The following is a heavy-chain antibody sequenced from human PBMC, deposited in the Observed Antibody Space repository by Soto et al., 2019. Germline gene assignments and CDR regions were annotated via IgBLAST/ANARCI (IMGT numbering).Heavy chain of an antibody. Sequence: EVQLLESGGGWLQPGGSLRLSCAASGFTFSSYAMNWVRQAPGKGLEWVSGITGSGAGAYYSDSVKGRFTISRDNSKNTQYLQMNSLRADDTAVYYCAKAYSNSWPNDWFDPWGQGTLVTVSS. CDR3: AKAYSNSWPNDWFDP. V-gene: IGHV3-23*01. J-gene: IGHJ5*02. D-gene: IGHD3-16*01. CDR1: GFTFSSYA. CDR2: ITGSGAGA.